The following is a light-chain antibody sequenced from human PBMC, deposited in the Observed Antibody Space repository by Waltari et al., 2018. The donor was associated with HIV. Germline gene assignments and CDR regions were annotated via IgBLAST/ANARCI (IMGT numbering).Light chain of an antibody. V-gene: IGLV2-14*03. J-gene: IGLJ2*01. CDR1: SSDVGAYDY. Sequence: QSALTQPASVSGSPGQSITISCIGSSSDVGAYDYVSWYQHHPGKAPKLLIYDVTHRPSWISARFSGSKSGNTASLTIAGLQADDEADYYCGSYTTTSTLGVFGGGTKLTVL. CDR2: DVT. CDR3: GSYTTTSTLGV.